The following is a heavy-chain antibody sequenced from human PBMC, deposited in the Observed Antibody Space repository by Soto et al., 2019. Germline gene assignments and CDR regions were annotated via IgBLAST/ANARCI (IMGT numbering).Heavy chain of an antibody. CDR1: GGSFSGHS. CDR2: INHSGRV. D-gene: IGHD3-22*01. CDR3: STRAYDTNGYYRFDP. Sequence: QVRLQQWGAGLLEPSETLSLTCAVYGGSFSGHSWTWIRQSPGKGLEWIGDINHSGRVNYSPSLKSRVTISLDTSKNQFSLTLSAVTAADTAMYYCSTRAYDTNGYYRFDPWGQGTLVTVSS. V-gene: IGHV4-34*01. J-gene: IGHJ5*01.